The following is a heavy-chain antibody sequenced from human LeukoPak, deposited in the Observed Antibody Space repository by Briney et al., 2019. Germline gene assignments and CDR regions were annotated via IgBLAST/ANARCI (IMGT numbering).Heavy chain of an antibody. V-gene: IGHV4-61*02. Sequence: PSETVSLTCTVSGGSISSGSYYWSWIRQPAGKGLEWIGRIYTSGSTNYNPSLKSRVTISVDTSKNQFSLKLSSVTAADTAVYYCARLARGSYYIYYYYYMDVWGKGTTVTISS. CDR2: IYTSGST. D-gene: IGHD2-15*01. CDR3: ARLARGSYYIYYYYYMDV. CDR1: GGSISSGSYY. J-gene: IGHJ6*03.